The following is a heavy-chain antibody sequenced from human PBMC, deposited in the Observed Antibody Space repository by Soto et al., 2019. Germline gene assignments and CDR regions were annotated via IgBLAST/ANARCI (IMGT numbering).Heavy chain of an antibody. CDR3: VRATSSDYAFDI. V-gene: IGHV3-21*01. D-gene: IGHD3-22*01. CDR1: GFTFSSYS. Sequence: GGSLRLSCAASGFTFSSYSMNWVRQAPGKGLEWVSSISSSSSYIYYADSVKGRFTISRDNAKNSLYLQMNSLRAEESAVYYCVRATSSDYAFDIWGQGPMVTVSS. J-gene: IGHJ3*02. CDR2: ISSSSSYI.